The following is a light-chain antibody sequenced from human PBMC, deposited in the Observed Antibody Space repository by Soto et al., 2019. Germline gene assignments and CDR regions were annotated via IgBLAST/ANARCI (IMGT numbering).Light chain of an antibody. J-gene: IGKJ1*01. CDR2: GAS. CDR1: QSVSSSY. CDR3: QQYGSSPRT. Sequence: EIVLTQSPGTLSLSPGERATLSCRASQSVSSSYLAWYQLKPGQAPTLLIYGASSRATGIPDRFSGSGSGTDLTLTISSLDPEDFAVYFCQQYGSSPRTFGQGTKVEIK. V-gene: IGKV3-20*01.